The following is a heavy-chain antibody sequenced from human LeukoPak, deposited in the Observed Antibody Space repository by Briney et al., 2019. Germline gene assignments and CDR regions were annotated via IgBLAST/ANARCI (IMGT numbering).Heavy chain of an antibody. CDR2: VYATGGVA. V-gene: IGHV1-46*01. CDR3: ATEAPRSYYFDY. J-gene: IGHJ4*02. Sequence: GASVKVSCKASGHTFTNYHIHWVRQAPGQGGEWMGAVYATGGVAINTQTFPVRVTMTRDTSTGTVYMELSSLRFEDTAIYYCATEAPRSYYFDYWGQGIQVTGPS. CDR1: GHTFTNYH.